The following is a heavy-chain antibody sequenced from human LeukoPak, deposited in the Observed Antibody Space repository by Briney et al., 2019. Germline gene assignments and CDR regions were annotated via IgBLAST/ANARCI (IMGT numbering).Heavy chain of an antibody. CDR2: ISLDGSDK. V-gene: IGHV3-7*01. Sequence: PGGSLRLSCVASGFTFSTYLMNWVRQAPGKGLERVGTISLDGSDKYYVDSVKGRFTISRDNAKTSLYLQINSLRADDTALYFCARGIVVVVGASDHFDYWGQGTLITVSS. J-gene: IGHJ4*02. CDR3: ARGIVVVVGASDHFDY. CDR1: GFTFSTYL. D-gene: IGHD2-15*01.